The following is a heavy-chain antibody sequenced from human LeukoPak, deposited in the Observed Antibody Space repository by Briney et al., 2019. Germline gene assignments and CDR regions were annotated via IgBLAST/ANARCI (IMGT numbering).Heavy chain of an antibody. J-gene: IGHJ4*02. CDR1: GYTFTNYF. CDR3: ARDCLV. V-gene: IGHV1-46*01. D-gene: IGHD3-16*01. Sequence: ASVKVSCKASGYTFTNYFMHWVRQAPGRGLEYMGIIDPSGGTTTYAQKFQGRVTMTRDMSTSTVYMELSSLISDDTAVYYGARDCLVWGQGTLVTVSP. CDR2: IDPSGGTT.